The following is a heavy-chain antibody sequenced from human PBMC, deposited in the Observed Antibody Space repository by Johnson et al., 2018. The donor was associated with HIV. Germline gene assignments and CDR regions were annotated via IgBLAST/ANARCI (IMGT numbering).Heavy chain of an antibody. CDR1: GFTFSRYW. CDR2: IWYDGREK. J-gene: IGHJ3*02. V-gene: IGHV3-33*06. D-gene: IGHD6-13*01. Sequence: CTASGFTFSRYWMSWVRQAPGKGLEWVALIWYDGREKDYADSVKGRFTISRDNSKNTLYLEMNSLRVEDTAVYYCAKVVTSSSSWQDDAFDIWGQGTVVTVSS. CDR3: AKVVTSSSSWQDDAFDI.